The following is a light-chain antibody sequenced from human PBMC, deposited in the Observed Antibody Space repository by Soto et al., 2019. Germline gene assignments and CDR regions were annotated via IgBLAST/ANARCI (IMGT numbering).Light chain of an antibody. CDR2: GAS. J-gene: IGKJ2*01. Sequence: EIVLTQSPGTLSLSPGERATLSCRASQSIRSNYLAWYQQKPGQAPRLLISGASSRATGIPERFSGSGSGTDFTLTISRLEPEDCAVYYCQQYGRSPPLYTFGQGTKLEIK. V-gene: IGKV3-20*01. CDR1: QSIRSNY. CDR3: QQYGRSPPLYT.